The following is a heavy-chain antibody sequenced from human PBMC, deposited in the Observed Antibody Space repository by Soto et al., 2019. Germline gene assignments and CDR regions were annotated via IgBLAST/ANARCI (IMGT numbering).Heavy chain of an antibody. CDR3: AKGRGVYGDYVLEYFQH. V-gene: IGHV1-18*01. J-gene: IGHJ1*01. CDR2: ISAYNGNT. CDR1: GYTFTSYG. D-gene: IGHD4-17*01. Sequence: QVQLVQSGAEVKKPGASVKVSCKASGYTFTSYGISWVRQAPGQGLEWMGWISAYNGNTNYAQKLQGRVTMTTDTSTSKAYMELRSLRSDDTAVYYCAKGRGVYGDYVLEYFQHWGQGTLVTVSS.